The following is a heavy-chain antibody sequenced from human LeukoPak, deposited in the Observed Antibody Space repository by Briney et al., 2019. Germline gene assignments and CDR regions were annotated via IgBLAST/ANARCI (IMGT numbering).Heavy chain of an antibody. CDR2: ISSSSSYI. Sequence: GGSLRLSCAASGFTFGSYSMNWVRQAPGKGLEWVSSISSSSSYIYCADSVKGRFTISRDNAKNSLYLQMNSLRAEDMAVYYCARGELPYGMDVWGQGTTVTVSS. CDR1: GFTFGSYS. V-gene: IGHV3-21*01. D-gene: IGHD1-26*01. J-gene: IGHJ6*02. CDR3: ARGELPYGMDV.